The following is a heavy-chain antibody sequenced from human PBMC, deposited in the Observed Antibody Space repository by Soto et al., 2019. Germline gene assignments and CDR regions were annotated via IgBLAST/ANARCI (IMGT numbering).Heavy chain of an antibody. D-gene: IGHD2-15*01. V-gene: IGHV3-66*01. CDR1: GFTVSSNY. J-gene: IGHJ4*02. Sequence: EVQLVESGGGLVQPGGSLRLSCAASGFTVSSNYMSWVRQAPGKGLEWVSVTYSGGSTYYADSVKGRFTISRDKSQNTLYLQMNSLRAEDTAVYYCARDCSGGSCYPGDYWGQGTLVTVSS. CDR3: ARDCSGGSCYPGDY. CDR2: TYSGGST.